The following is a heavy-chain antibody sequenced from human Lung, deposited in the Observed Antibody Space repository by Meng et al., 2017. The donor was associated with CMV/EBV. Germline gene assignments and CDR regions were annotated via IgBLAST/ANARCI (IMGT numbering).Heavy chain of an antibody. CDR1: GFTFSSYG. V-gene: IGHV3-33*06. J-gene: IGHJ6*01. CDR3: AKAQFGRYFDGRDGMDV. CDR2: IWNDGSIK. D-gene: IGHD3-9*01. Sequence: GGSLRLXXAASGFTFSSYGMHWVRQAPGKGLEWVAVIWNDGSIKYYADSVKGRFTISRDNSKNTLYLQMYSLRADDTAVYHCAKAQFGRYFDGRDGMDVWGQGNXVNGYS.